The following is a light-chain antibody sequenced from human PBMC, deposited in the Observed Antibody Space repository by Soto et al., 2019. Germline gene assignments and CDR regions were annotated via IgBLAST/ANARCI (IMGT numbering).Light chain of an antibody. CDR1: SSNIGSHS. CDR2: RSS. V-gene: IGLV1-44*01. J-gene: IGLJ3*02. Sequence: QSALTQPPSASGTPGQRITISCSGSSSNIGSHSVNWYQQLPGTAPKLPIYRSSQRPSGVPDRFSGSKSGTSASLAISGLQSGDEADYYCALWDDSLNGPVFGGGTKLTVL. CDR3: ALWDDSLNGPV.